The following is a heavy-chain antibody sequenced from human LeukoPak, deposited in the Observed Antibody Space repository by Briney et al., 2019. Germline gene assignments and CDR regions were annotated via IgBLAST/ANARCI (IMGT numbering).Heavy chain of an antibody. D-gene: IGHD5/OR15-5a*01. V-gene: IGHV3-48*01. Sequence: GGSLRLSCVVSGFTFSSYSMNWVRQAPGKGLEWVSYISSSSSTIYYVDSVKGRFTISRDNAKNSLYLQMNSLSAEDTAVYYCARESFVSSDYWGQGTLVTVSS. J-gene: IGHJ4*02. CDR3: ARESFVSSDY. CDR1: GFTFSSYS. CDR2: ISSSSSTI.